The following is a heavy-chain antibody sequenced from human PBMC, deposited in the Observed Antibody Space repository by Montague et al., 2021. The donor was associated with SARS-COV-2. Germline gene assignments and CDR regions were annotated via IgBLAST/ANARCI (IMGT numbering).Heavy chain of an antibody. CDR2: VYPSGNT. V-gene: IGHV4-61*02. Sequence: TLSLTCTVSGASVTTGHYYWSWIRQPAGKGLEWIGRVYPSGNTNYNPSLRSRVSMSVDMSKNQFSLKLSSVTAADTAVYYCARVRGAALYFGEVGYYGMVAWGQGTTVTVSS. CDR1: GASVTTGHYY. J-gene: IGHJ6*02. D-gene: IGHD3-10*01. CDR3: ARVRGAALYFGEVGYYGMVA.